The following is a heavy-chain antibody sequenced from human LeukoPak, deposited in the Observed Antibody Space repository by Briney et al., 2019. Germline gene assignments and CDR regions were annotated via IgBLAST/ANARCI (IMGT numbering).Heavy chain of an antibody. J-gene: IGHJ4*02. D-gene: IGHD3-10*01. CDR1: GFTFSSYG. CDR2: IRYDGSNK. V-gene: IGHV3-30*02. Sequence: GGSLRLSCAASGFTFSSYGMHWVRQAPGKGLEWVAFIRYDGSNKYYADSVKGRFTISRDNSKNTLYLQMNSLRAEDTAVYYCAKTGNYYGSGSLGDYWGQGTLVTVSS. CDR3: AKTGNYYGSGSLGDY.